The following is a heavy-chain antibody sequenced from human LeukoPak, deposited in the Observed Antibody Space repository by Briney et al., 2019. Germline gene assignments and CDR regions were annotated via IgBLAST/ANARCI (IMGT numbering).Heavy chain of an antibody. D-gene: IGHD2-21*02. CDR1: GYTITRYG. J-gene: IGHJ5*02. CDR2: LSAYNGNT. Sequence: ASVKVSCKASGYTITRYGISWVRQAPGQGLEWMGWLSAYNGNTNYAQKLQGRVTMTTDTSTSTAYMELRSLRSDDTAVYYCAYCGGDCYSRWFDPWGQGTLVTVSS. CDR3: AYCGGDCYSRWFDP. V-gene: IGHV1-18*01.